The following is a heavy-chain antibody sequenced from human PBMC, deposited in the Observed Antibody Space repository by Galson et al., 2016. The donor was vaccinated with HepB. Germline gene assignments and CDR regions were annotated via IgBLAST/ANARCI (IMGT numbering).Heavy chain of an antibody. CDR3: ARTPDYYYGMDV. CDR1: GGSISSINW. CDR2: IYHNGYT. J-gene: IGHJ6*02. Sequence: LSLTCAVSGGSISSINWWSWVRQPPGKGLEWIGEIYHNGYTNYNPSLKSRVTISVDKSKNQCSLKVTSVTAADAAVYYCARTPDYYYGMDVWGQGTTVIVSS. V-gene: IGHV4-4*02.